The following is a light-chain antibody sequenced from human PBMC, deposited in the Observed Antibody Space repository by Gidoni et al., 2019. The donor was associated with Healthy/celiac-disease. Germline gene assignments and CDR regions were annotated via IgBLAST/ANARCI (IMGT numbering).Light chain of an antibody. CDR1: QSVSSSY. CDR3: QQYGSSPLT. Sequence: EIVLTQSPGTLPSSPGERATLSCRASQSVSSSYLAWYQQKPGQAPRLLIYGASSRATGIPDRFSGSGSGTDFTLTISRLEPEDFAVYYCQQYGSSPLTFGGXTKVEIK. V-gene: IGKV3-20*01. CDR2: GAS. J-gene: IGKJ4*01.